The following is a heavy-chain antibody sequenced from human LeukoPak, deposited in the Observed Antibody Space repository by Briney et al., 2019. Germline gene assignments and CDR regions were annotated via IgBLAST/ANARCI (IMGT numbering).Heavy chain of an antibody. D-gene: IGHD3-9*01. V-gene: IGHV1-69*05. CDR2: IIPIFGTA. CDR1: GGTFSSYA. CDR3: ARDYDILTGYTANLDV. J-gene: IGHJ6*04. Sequence: SVKVSCKASGGTFSSYAISWVRQAPGQGLEWMGGIIPIFGTANYAQKFQGRVTITTDESTSTAYMELSSLRSEDTAVYYCARDYDILTGYTANLDVWGKGTTVTVSS.